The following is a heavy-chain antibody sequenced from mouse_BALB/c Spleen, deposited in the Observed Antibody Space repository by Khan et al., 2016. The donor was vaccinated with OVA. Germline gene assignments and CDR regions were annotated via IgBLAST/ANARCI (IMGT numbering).Heavy chain of an antibody. J-gene: IGHJ3*01. CDR3: ARGSGNYRFAY. CDR1: GYIFTDFS. D-gene: IGHD2-1*01. V-gene: IGHV1S137*01. CDR2: ISTYYGDS. Sequence: QVQLKQSGAELVRPGVSVKISCKGSGYIFTDFSMHWVKRSHAKSLEWIGVISTYYGDSIYNQNFKDKATLTVEKSSSTAYMELAILTSEDSAIYYCARGSGNYRFAYWGQGTLVTVSA.